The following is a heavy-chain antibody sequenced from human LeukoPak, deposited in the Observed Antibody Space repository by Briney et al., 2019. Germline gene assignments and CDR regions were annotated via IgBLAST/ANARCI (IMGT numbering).Heavy chain of an antibody. V-gene: IGHV1-3*01. CDR2: INAGNGST. Sequence: ASVKVSCKASGYTFTSYAMHWVRQAPGQRLEWMGWINAGNGSTKYSQKFQGRVTMTRDTSISTAYMELSRLRSDDTAVYYCARVEYSSSSLYNWFDPWGQGTLVTVSS. CDR3: ARVEYSSSSLYNWFDP. CDR1: GYTFTSYA. D-gene: IGHD6-6*01. J-gene: IGHJ5*02.